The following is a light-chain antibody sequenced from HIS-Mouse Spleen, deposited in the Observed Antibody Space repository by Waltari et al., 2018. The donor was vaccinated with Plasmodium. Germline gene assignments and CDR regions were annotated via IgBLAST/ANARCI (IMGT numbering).Light chain of an antibody. CDR3: CSYAGSYTWV. V-gene: IGLV2-11*01. J-gene: IGLJ3*02. Sequence: QSALTQPRSVSGSPGQSVTISCTGTSSAVGGYNYVSWYQQHPGKAPKLMIYDVSKRPSGFPDRFSGSKSGNTASRTISGLQAEDEADYYCCSYAGSYTWVFGGGTKLTVL. CDR1: SSAVGGYNY. CDR2: DVS.